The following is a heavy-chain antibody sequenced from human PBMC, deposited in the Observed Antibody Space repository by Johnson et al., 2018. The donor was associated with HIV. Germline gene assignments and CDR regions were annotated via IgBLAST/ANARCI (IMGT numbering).Heavy chain of an antibody. CDR3: AKARRAYDSRGYYYAYDAFDL. Sequence: EQLVESGGGLVQPGGSLRLSCAASGFTFSSYAMSWVRQSPGKGLEWVSAVSGSGTGTYYADSVKGRVTISRDTSKSTLFLQMNSLRAEDTAVYYCAKARRAYDSRGYYYAYDAFDLWGQGTMVTVSS. J-gene: IGHJ3*01. CDR2: VSGSGTGT. D-gene: IGHD3-22*01. V-gene: IGHV3-23*04. CDR1: GFTFSSYA.